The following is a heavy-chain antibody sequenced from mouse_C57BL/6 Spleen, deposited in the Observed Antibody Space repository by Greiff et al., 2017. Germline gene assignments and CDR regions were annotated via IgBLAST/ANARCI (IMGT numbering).Heavy chain of an antibody. CDR1: GYTFTSYW. CDR3: ARRRDYDYDIWYFDV. V-gene: IGHV1-55*01. D-gene: IGHD2-4*01. J-gene: IGHJ1*03. Sequence: QVQLQQPGAELVKPGASVKMSCKASGYTFTSYWITWVKQRPGQGLEWIGDIYPGSGSTNYNEKFKSKATLTVDTSSSTAYMQLSSLTSEDSAVYYCARRRDYDYDIWYFDVWGTVTTVTVSS. CDR2: IYPGSGST.